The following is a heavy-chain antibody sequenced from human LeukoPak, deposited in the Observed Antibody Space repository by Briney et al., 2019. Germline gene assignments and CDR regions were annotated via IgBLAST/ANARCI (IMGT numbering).Heavy chain of an antibody. V-gene: IGHV4-34*01. D-gene: IGHD2-2*01. J-gene: IGHJ4*02. CDR3: ARGKRLGYCSSTRCYGRYS. Sequence: SQSLSLTCAVYGGSFSGYYWSWIRQPPGKGLEWIGEINHSGSTNYNPSLKSRVTISVDTSKNQFSLKLSSVTAADTAVYYCARGKRLGYCSSTRCYGRYSWGQGTLVTVSS. CDR2: INHSGST. CDR1: GGSFSGYY.